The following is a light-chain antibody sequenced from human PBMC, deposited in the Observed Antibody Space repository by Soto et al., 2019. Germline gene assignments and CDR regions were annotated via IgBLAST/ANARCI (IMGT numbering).Light chain of an antibody. CDR2: EAS. Sequence: GLTQSPAALSLSPGERATLSCRASQSVGNNLAWYQQKPGQAPGLLIYEASTRATGIPARFSGSGSGTDFTLTISSLEPEDFAVYYCQQHANWPLTFGGGTKAAIK. J-gene: IGKJ4*01. V-gene: IGKV3-11*01. CDR3: QQHANWPLT. CDR1: QSVGNN.